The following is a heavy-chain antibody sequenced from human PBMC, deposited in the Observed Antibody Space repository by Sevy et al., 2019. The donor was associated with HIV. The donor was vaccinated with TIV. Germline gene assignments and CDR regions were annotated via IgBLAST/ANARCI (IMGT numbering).Heavy chain of an antibody. D-gene: IGHD6-13*01. CDR3: AKDGSSSWYNYYYYMDV. CDR1: GFTFSSYA. J-gene: IGHJ6*03. CDR2: ISGSGGST. Sequence: GGSLRLSCAASGFTFSSYAMSWVRQAPGKGLEWVSAISGSGGSTYYADSVKGRFTISRDNSKNTRYLQMNSLRAEDTAVYYCAKDGSSSWYNYYYYMDVWGKGTTVTVSS. V-gene: IGHV3-23*01.